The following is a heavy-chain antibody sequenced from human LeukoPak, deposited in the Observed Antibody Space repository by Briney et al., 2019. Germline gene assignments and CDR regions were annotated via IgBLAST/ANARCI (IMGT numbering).Heavy chain of an antibody. D-gene: IGHD6-19*01. J-gene: IGHJ4*02. CDR2: IIPIFGTA. CDR1: GGTFSSYA. Sequence: SVKVSCKASGGTFSSYAISWVRQAPGQGLEWMGGIIPIFGTANYAQKFQGRVTITTDESTSTAYMELSSLRSEDTAVYDCARVDSSGWYGPFDYWGQGTLVTVSS. V-gene: IGHV1-69*05. CDR3: ARVDSSGWYGPFDY.